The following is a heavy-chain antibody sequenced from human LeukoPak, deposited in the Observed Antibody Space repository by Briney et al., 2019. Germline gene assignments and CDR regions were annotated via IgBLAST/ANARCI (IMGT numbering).Heavy chain of an antibody. CDR1: GGSFSSYA. V-gene: IGHV1-69*05. CDR2: IIPIFGTA. J-gene: IGHJ4*02. D-gene: IGHD1-26*01. Sequence: SVKVSCKASGGSFSSYAISWVRQAPGQGLEWMGGIIPIFGTANYAQKFQGRVTITTDESTSTAYMELSSLRSEDTAVYYCARAQVGADPTSFDYWGQGTLVTVSS. CDR3: ARAQVGADPTSFDY.